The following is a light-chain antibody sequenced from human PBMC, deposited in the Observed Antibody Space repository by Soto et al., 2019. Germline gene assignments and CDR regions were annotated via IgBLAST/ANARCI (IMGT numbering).Light chain of an antibody. J-gene: IGKJ1*01. CDR3: QQYGSSPPT. CDR1: QSVSSSY. CDR2: DAS. V-gene: IGKV3-20*01. Sequence: EIVLTQSPGTLSLSPGERATLSCRASQSVSSSYLAWYRQKPGQAPRLLIYDASKRATGIPVRFSGSGSETDFTLTISRLEPEDFAVYYCQQYGSSPPTFGQGTKVDIK.